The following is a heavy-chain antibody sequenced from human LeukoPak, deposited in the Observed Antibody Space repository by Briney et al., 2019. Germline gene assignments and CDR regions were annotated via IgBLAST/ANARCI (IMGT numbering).Heavy chain of an antibody. J-gene: IGHJ4*02. CDR3: LFQGY. Sequence: GGSLRLSCAASGVTVNSHYMNWVRQAPGKGLEWVSVIYCDGSTYYAESVKDRLIISRDESKNTLYFQVNSLRADDTAVYYCLFQGYWGQGTLVTVSS. V-gene: IGHV3-53*01. CDR2: IYCDGST. CDR1: GVTVNSHY.